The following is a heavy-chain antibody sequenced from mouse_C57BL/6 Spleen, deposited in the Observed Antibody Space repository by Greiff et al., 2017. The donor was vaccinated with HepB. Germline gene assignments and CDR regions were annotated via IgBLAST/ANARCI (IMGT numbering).Heavy chain of an antibody. CDR1: GFTFSDYG. J-gene: IGHJ2*01. Sequence: EVKLMESGGGLVKPGGSLKLSCAASGFTFSDYGMHWVRQAPEKGLEWVAYISSGSSTIYYADTVKGRFTISRDHAKNTLFLQMTSLRSEDTAMYYCARGLGQEGYFDYWGQGTTLTVSS. V-gene: IGHV5-17*01. D-gene: IGHD4-1*01. CDR2: ISSGSSTI. CDR3: ARGLGQEGYFDY.